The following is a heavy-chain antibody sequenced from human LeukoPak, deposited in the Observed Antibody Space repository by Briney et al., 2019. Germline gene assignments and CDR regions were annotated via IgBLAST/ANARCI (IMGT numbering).Heavy chain of an antibody. D-gene: IGHD2-21*02. J-gene: IGHJ4*02. V-gene: IGHV1-69*05. CDR2: IIPIFGTA. CDR3: ARDKVYCGGDCYSTYYFDY. Sequence: SVKVSCKASGGTFSSYAISWVRRAPGQGLEWMGRIIPIFGTANYAQKFQGRVTITTDESTSTAYMELSSLRSEDTAVYYCARDKVYCGGDCYSTYYFDYWGQGTLVTVSS. CDR1: GGTFSSYA.